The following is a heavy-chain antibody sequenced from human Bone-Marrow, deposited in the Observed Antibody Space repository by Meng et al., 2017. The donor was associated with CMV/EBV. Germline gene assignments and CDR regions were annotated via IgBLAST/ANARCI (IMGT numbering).Heavy chain of an antibody. CDR2: VHYSGST. CDR1: GDSIDNYY. J-gene: IGHJ6*02. V-gene: IGHV4-59*01. Sequence: GSLSLSCTVSGDSIDNYYWNWIRRPPGKGLEWIGYVHYSGSTIYNPSLKSRVTISLHTSKSQFSLSLSSVTAADTAVYYCARELSWFGEFGLDVWGQGTTVTVSS. CDR3: ARELSWFGEFGLDV. D-gene: IGHD3-10*01.